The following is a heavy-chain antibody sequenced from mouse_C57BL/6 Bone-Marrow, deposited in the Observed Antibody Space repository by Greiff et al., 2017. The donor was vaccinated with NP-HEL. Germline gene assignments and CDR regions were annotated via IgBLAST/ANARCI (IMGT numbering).Heavy chain of an antibody. Sequence: VQLQQSGPELVKPGASVKIPCKASGYTFTDYNMDWVKQSHGKSLEWIGDINPNNGGTISNPKFKGQATLTVDKSSSTAYMELRSLTSEDTAVYYCVRHYYYGSSPAWFAYWGQGTLVTVSA. CDR3: VRHYYYGSSPAWFAY. CDR1: GYTFTDYN. J-gene: IGHJ3*01. D-gene: IGHD1-1*01. V-gene: IGHV1-18*01. CDR2: INPNNGGT.